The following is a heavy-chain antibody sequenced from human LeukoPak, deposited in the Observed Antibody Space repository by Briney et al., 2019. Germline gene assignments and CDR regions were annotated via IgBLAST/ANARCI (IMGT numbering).Heavy chain of an antibody. V-gene: IGHV4-59*08. CDR2: IYYSGST. D-gene: IGHD3-3*01. Sequence: SETLSLTCTVSGGSISDYYWSWIRKPPGKGLEWIGHIYYSGSTNYNPSLKSRVTISVDTSKNQFSLKLSSVTAADTAVYYCARQSGYLAYWGQGTLVTVSS. CDR1: GGSISDYY. CDR3: ARQSGYLAY. J-gene: IGHJ4*02.